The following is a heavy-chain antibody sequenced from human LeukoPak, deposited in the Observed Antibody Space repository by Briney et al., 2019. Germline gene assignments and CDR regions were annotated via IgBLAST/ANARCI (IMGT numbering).Heavy chain of an antibody. CDR2: ISPDGSSQ. CDR1: GFTFSRNG. CDR3: AKDRSGSWSFDY. Sequence: PGRSLRLSCAASGFTFSRNGMHWVRQAPGKGLEWVSVISPDGSSQDYADSVKGRFTISRDNSENTLYLQMNGLRAEDTAVYYCAKDRSGSWSFDYWGQGTLVTVSS. J-gene: IGHJ4*02. V-gene: IGHV3-30*18. D-gene: IGHD6-13*01.